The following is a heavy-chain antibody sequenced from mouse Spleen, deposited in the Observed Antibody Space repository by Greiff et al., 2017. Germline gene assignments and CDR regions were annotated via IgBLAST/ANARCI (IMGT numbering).Heavy chain of an antibody. CDR3: ARGPYYDYDDGFAY. CDR2: ISSGGST. D-gene: IGHD2-4*01. CDR1: GFTFSSYA. V-gene: IGHV5-6-5*01. Sequence: EVHLVESGGGLVKPGGSLKLSCAASGFTFSSYAMSWVRQTPEKRLEWVASISSGGSTYYPDSVKGRFTISRDNARNILYLQMSSLRSEDTAMYYCARGPYYDYDDGFAYWGQGTLVTVSA. J-gene: IGHJ3*01.